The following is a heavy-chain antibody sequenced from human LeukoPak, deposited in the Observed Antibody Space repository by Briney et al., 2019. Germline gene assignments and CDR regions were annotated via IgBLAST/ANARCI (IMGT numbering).Heavy chain of an antibody. CDR1: GFTFDDYA. J-gene: IGHJ4*02. Sequence: RPGGSLRLSCAASGFTFDDYAMLWVRQAPGKGLEWVSSISWNSGSKVYADSVKGRFTISRDNAKNSLYLQMNSLRVEDTALYYCAKGGRHGSSWNEYWGQGTLVTVSS. CDR2: ISWNSGSK. V-gene: IGHV3-9*01. D-gene: IGHD6-13*01. CDR3: AKGGRHGSSWNEY.